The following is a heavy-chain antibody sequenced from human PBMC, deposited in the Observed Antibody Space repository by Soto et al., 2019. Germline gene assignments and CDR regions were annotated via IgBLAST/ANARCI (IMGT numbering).Heavy chain of an antibody. CDR1: GGSISNANYY. V-gene: IGHV4-31*03. J-gene: IGHJ5*02. D-gene: IGHD6-13*01. CDR3: ARGVANQAAAAANWFDP. CDR2: IYYTGTT. Sequence: PSETLSLTCTVSGGSISNANYYWSWIRHHPGKGLEWIGYIYYTGTTYYSPSLESRVAISVDTSQNQFSLKLSSVTAADTSVYYCARGVANQAAAAANWFDPWGQGTLVTVSS.